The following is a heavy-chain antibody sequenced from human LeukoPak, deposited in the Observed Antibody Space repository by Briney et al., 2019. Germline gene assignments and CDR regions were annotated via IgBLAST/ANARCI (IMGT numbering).Heavy chain of an antibody. Sequence: PGGSLRLSCAASGFTFSSCAMSWVRQAPGKGLEWVSAISGSGGSTYYADSVKGRFTISRDNSKNTLYLQMNSLRAEDTAVYYCVAPLFDWDYFDYWGQGTLVTVSS. CDR1: GFTFSSCA. D-gene: IGHD3-9*01. CDR2: ISGSGGST. J-gene: IGHJ4*02. V-gene: IGHV3-23*01. CDR3: VAPLFDWDYFDY.